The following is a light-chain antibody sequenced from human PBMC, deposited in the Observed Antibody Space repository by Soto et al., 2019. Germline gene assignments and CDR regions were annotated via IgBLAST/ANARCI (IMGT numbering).Light chain of an antibody. V-gene: IGLV3-21*04. CDR3: QVWDISSDHVL. CDR1: NIGSKS. J-gene: IGLJ2*01. CDR2: YDS. Sequence: SYELTQPPSVSVAPGKTARITCGGNNIGSKSVHWYQQKPGQAPVLVIYYDSDRPSVIPERFSGSNSGNTAPLTISRVEAGDEADYYCQVWDISSDHVLFGGGTKLTVL.